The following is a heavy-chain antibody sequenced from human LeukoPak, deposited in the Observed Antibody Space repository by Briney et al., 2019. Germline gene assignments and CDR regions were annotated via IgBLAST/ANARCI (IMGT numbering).Heavy chain of an antibody. CDR1: GFTFSSYA. J-gene: IGHJ4*02. D-gene: IGHD6-19*01. Sequence: GGSLRLSCAASGFTFSSYAMSWVRQAPGKGLEWVSAISGSGGSTYYADSVKGRFTISRHNSKNTLYLQMNSLRAEDTAVYYCATTSSGWYSPFDYWGQGTLVTVSS. CDR3: ATTSSGWYSPFDY. CDR2: ISGSGGST. V-gene: IGHV3-23*01.